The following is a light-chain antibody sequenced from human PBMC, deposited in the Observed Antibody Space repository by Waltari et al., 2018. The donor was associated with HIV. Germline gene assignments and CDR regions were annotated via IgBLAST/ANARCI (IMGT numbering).Light chain of an antibody. CDR2: GAS. V-gene: IGKV1-27*01. Sequence: IQMSQAPSSLSASVGDRVTITCRASRDIRNDLAWYQQKSGEVPKLLIYGASTLRSGVSSRFRGSGSGTEFTLTINGLQPEDVASYYCQNYDSAPVAFGQGTRLEI. CDR3: QNYDSAPVA. J-gene: IGKJ5*01. CDR1: RDIRND.